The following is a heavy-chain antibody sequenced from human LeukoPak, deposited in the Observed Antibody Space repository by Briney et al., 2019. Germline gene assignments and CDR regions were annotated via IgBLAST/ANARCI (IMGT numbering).Heavy chain of an antibody. D-gene: IGHD6-13*01. CDR1: GYSISSGYY. V-gene: IGHV4-38-2*01. J-gene: IGHJ4*02. CDR2: IYHSGST. CDR3: ASPGNSYSSSWFFDY. Sequence: SETLSLXCAVSGYSISSGYYWGWIRQPPGKGLEWIGSIYHSGSTYYNPSLKSRVTISVDTSKNQFSLKLSSVTAADTAVYYCASPGNSYSSSWFFDYWGQGTLVTVSS.